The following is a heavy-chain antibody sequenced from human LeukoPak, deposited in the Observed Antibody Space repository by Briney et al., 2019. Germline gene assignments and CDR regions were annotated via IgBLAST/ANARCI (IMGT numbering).Heavy chain of an antibody. V-gene: IGHV4-59*08. Sequence: SETLSLTCTVSGGSINTYYWSRIRQPPGKGLEWIEYSYYSGSTNYNPSLKSRVTISVDASKNQFTLKLRSVTAADTAIYYCARHHSKFWNYGMDVWGQGTTVTVSS. CDR3: ARHHSKFWNYGMDV. J-gene: IGHJ6*02. CDR1: GGSINTYY. D-gene: IGHD3-3*01. CDR2: SYYSGST.